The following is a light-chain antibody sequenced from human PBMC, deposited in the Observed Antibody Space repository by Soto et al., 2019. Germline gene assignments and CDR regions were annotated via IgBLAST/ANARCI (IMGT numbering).Light chain of an antibody. CDR3: GTWDSSLSAGV. V-gene: IGLV1-51*01. J-gene: IGLJ3*02. CDR1: SSNIGNNY. Sequence: QSVLTQPPSVSAAPGQKVTISCSGSSSNIGNNYVSWYQQLPGTAPKFLIYDNNKRPSGIPDRFSGSKSGTSATLGITGLQTGDEADYYCGTWDSSLSAGVFGGGTKPPS. CDR2: DNN.